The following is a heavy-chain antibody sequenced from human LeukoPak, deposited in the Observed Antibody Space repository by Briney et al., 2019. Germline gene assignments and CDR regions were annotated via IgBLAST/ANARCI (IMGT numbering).Heavy chain of an antibody. D-gene: IGHD2-15*01. Sequence: SETLSLTCAVYVGSFSGYYWSWIRQPPGKGLEWMGEINHSGSTNYNPSLKSRVTISVDTSKNQFSLKLSSVTAADTAVYYCARGDGYCSGGSRYYYFDYWGQGTLVTVSS. CDR2: INHSGST. CDR3: ARGDGYCSGGSRYYYFDY. J-gene: IGHJ4*02. CDR1: VGSFSGYY. V-gene: IGHV4-34*01.